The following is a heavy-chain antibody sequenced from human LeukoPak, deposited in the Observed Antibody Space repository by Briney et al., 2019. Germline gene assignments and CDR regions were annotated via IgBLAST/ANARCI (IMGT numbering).Heavy chain of an antibody. CDR3: AKVKGVMLLNYFDY. J-gene: IGHJ4*02. D-gene: IGHD3-16*01. CDR2: ISGSAGST. V-gene: IGHV3-23*01. CDR1: GFTFSSYA. Sequence: GGSLRLSCAASGFTFSSYAMSWVRQAPGKGLEWVSAISGSAGSTYYADSVKGRFTISRDNSKNTLYLQMNSLRAEDTAVYYCAKVKGVMLLNYFDYWGQGTLVTVSS.